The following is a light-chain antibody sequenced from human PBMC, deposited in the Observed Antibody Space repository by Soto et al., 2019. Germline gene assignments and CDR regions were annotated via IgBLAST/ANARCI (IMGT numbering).Light chain of an antibody. J-gene: IGKJ5*01. CDR2: DAS. Sequence: EIVLTQSPDTLSLSPGERATLSCRARQSVRSERLAWYQQKRGQAPTLLIFDASSRASGTPERFSGSGSGTDFTLTIRRLGPEDFAVYYCQEYDGAPPITVGIGKRLEIK. V-gene: IGKV3-20*01. CDR1: QSVRSER. CDR3: QEYDGAPPIT.